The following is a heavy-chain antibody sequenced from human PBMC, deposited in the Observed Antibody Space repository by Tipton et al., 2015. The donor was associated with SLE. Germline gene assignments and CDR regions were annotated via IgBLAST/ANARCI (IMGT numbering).Heavy chain of an antibody. D-gene: IGHD6-6*01. J-gene: IGHJ3*02. V-gene: IGHV4-31*03. CDR1: GGSISSGGYY. Sequence: TLSLTCTVSGGSISSGGYYWSWIRQHPGKGLEWIGYIYYSGSTYYNPSLKSRVTISVDTSKNQFFLRLRSVTAADMAVYYCARELRQLVAFDIWGQGTMVTVSS. CDR2: IYYSGST. CDR3: ARELRQLVAFDI.